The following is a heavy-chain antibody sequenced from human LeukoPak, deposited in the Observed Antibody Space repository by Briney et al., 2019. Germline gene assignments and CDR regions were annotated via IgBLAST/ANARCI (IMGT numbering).Heavy chain of an antibody. D-gene: IGHD3-10*01. CDR2: IVVGSGNT. V-gene: IGHV1-58*01. J-gene: IGHJ4*02. CDR1: GFTFTSSA. CDR3: AAARRGVLFDY. Sequence: SVKVSCKASGFTFTSSAVQWVRQARGQRLEWIGWIVVGSGNTNYAQKFQERVTITRDMSTSTAYMELSSLRSEDTAVYYCAAARRGVLFDYWAREPWSPPPQ.